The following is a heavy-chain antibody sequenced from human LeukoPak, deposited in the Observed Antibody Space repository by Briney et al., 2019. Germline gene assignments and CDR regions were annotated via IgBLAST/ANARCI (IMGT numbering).Heavy chain of an antibody. CDR3: ARGTGPARPGGYYYYYGMDV. D-gene: IGHD6-6*01. CDR1: GFTFNKYG. V-gene: IGHV3-33*08. CDR2: IWYDGSNK. J-gene: IGHJ6*02. Sequence: PGRSLRLSCAVSGFTFNKYGIHWVRQAPGKGLEWVAVIWYDGSNKYYADSVKGRFTISRDNSKNTQYLQMNSLRAEDTAVYYCARGTGPARPGGYYYYYGMDVWGQGTTVTVSS.